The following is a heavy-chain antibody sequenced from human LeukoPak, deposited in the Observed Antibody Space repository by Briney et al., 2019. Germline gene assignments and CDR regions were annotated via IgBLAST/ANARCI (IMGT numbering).Heavy chain of an antibody. CDR3: ARDNGITGTTQPLDY. J-gene: IGHJ4*02. CDR1: GGTFSSYA. CDR2: IIPIFGTA. Sequence: SVKVSCKASGGTFSSYAISWVRQAPGQGLEWMGGIIPIFGTANYAQKFQGRVTITADESTSTAYMELSSLRSEDTAVYYCARDNGITGTTQPLDYWGQGTLVTVSS. V-gene: IGHV1-69*13. D-gene: IGHD1-20*01.